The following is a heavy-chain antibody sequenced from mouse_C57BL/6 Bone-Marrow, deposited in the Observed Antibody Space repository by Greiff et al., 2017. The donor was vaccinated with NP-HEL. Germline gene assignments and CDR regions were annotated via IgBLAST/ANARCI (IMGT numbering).Heavy chain of an antibody. V-gene: IGHV1-19*01. CDR3: ARGGSSYVYYAMDY. Sequence: EVQLQQSGPVLVKPGASVKMSCKASGYTFTDYYMNWVKQSHGKSLEWIGVINPYNGGTSYNQKFKGKATLTVDKSSSTTYMELNSLTSEDSAVYYCARGGSSYVYYAMDYWGQGTSVTVSS. CDR2: INPYNGGT. J-gene: IGHJ4*01. D-gene: IGHD1-1*01. CDR1: GYTFTDYY.